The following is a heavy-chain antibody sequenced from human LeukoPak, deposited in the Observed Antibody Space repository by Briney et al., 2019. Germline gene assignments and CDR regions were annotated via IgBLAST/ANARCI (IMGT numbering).Heavy chain of an antibody. J-gene: IGHJ3*02. Sequence: SETLSLTCTVSGGSISRYYWSWIRQPPGKGLEWVGYMYYRGSPNYNRSLKGRVTISVDTSKDQFARNVGPVSALERAGIYFAPDLGSMLAGAFDIWGKGTMVTVSS. CDR3: APDLGSMLAGAFDI. V-gene: IGHV4-59*12. CDR2: MYYRGSP. CDR1: GGSISRYY. D-gene: IGHD6-19*01.